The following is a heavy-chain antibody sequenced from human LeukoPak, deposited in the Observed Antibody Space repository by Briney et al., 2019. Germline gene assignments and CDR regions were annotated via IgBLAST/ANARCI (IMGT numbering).Heavy chain of an antibody. J-gene: IGHJ4*02. CDR2: ISNDERNK. V-gene: IGHV3-30*04. Sequence: GGSLRLSCEASGFNFQNFAMHWVRQAPGKGLEWVAVISNDERNKYYTDSVKGRFTISRDNSKNTVYLQMNSLRPEDTAMYYCARPSPPGDGYNPCDYWGPGALVIVSS. CDR3: ARPSPPGDGYNPCDY. D-gene: IGHD5-24*01. CDR1: GFNFQNFA.